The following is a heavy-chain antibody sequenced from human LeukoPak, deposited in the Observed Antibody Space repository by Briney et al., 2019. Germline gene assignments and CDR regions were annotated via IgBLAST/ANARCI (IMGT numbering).Heavy chain of an antibody. Sequence: GGSLRLSCAASGFTFSSYGMHWVRQAPGKGLEWVAFISYDGSNKYYADSVKGRFTISRDNSKNTLYPQMNSLRAEDTAVYYCSYSSGWGGDYYFDYWGQGTLVTVSS. CDR3: SYSSGWGGDYYFDY. CDR1: GFTFSSYG. CDR2: ISYDGSNK. V-gene: IGHV3-30*03. D-gene: IGHD6-19*01. J-gene: IGHJ4*02.